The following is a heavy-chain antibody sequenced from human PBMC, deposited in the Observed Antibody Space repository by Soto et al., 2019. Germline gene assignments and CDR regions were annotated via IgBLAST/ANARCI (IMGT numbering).Heavy chain of an antibody. CDR3: ARDRVYYDILTGYRPYYYGMDV. CDR1: GYTFTGYY. Sequence: DSVKVSCKASGYTFTGYYMHWVRQAPGQGLEWMGWINPNSGGTNYAQKFQGWVTMTRDTSISTAYMELSRLRSDDTAVYYCARDRVYYDILTGYRPYYYGMDVWCQGTTVTVSS. V-gene: IGHV1-2*04. J-gene: IGHJ6*02. CDR2: INPNSGGT. D-gene: IGHD3-9*01.